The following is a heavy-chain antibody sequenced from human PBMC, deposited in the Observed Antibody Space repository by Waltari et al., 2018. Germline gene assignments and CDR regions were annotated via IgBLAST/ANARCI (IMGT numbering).Heavy chain of an antibody. CDR2: IRYAGSNK. V-gene: IGHV3-30*02. D-gene: IGHD7-27*01. J-gene: IGHJ4*02. Sequence: QVQLVESGGGVVQPGGSLRLSCAASGFTFSSYGMHWVRQAPGKGLEWVAFIRYAGSNKYYADSVKVRFTIARDNSKNTLYLQMNSLRAEDTAVYYCAKDRDWGSYFDYWGQGTLVTVSS. CDR3: AKDRDWGSYFDY. CDR1: GFTFSSYG.